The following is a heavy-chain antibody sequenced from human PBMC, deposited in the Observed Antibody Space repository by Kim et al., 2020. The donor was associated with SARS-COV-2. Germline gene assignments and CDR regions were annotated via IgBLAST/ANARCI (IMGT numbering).Heavy chain of an antibody. Sequence: NHNPTHKSRVAISGDTSNNHFSQKVNSVTAADTAVYYCAKIRSGGASFDFWGQGVLVTVSS. D-gene: IGHD2-21*01. J-gene: IGHJ4*02. V-gene: IGHV4-61*03. CDR3: AKIRSGGASFDF.